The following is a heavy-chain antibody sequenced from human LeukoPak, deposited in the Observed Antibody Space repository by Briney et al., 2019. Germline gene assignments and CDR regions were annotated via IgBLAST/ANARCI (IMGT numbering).Heavy chain of an antibody. CDR2: VYAGGRT. Sequence: GGSLRLSCEASGFNVTTYYMTWVRQAPGKGLEWVSVVYAGGRTYYAESVRGRFTASADNSLHKLYLQMDSLRSEDTAMYFCASTTSHSGKRSDYWGQGTLVTVSS. J-gene: IGHJ4*02. CDR1: GFNVTTYY. D-gene: IGHD3-10*01. V-gene: IGHV3-53*01. CDR3: ASTTSHSGKRSDY.